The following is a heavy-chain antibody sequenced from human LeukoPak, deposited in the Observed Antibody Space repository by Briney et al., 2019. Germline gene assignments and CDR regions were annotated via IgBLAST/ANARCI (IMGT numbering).Heavy chain of an antibody. J-gene: IGHJ5*02. CDR2: TYHSGST. D-gene: IGHD2-15*01. CDR1: GGSISSGGYY. Sequence: PSQTLSLTCTVSGGSISSGGYYWSWIRQPPGKGLEWIGYTYHSGSTYYNPSLKSRVTISVDRSKNQFSLKLSSVTAADTAVYYCARDASYYCSGGSCPWFDPWGQGTLVTVSS. CDR3: ARDASYYCSGGSCPWFDP. V-gene: IGHV4-30-2*01.